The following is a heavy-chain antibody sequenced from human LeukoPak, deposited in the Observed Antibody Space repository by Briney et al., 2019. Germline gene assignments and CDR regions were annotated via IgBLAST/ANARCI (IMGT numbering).Heavy chain of an antibody. CDR1: DYSISSGYGYY. V-gene: IGHV4-38-2*02. CDR3: ARSSGYSNY. D-gene: IGHD6-13*01. Sequence: SETLSLTCTVSDYSISSGYGYYWGWIRQPPGKGLEWIGNIYHSGITYYNHFNSSLKSRVTISIDTSKNQFSLKLSSVTATDTAVYYCARSSGYSNYWGQGTLVTVSS. J-gene: IGHJ4*02. CDR2: IYHSGIT.